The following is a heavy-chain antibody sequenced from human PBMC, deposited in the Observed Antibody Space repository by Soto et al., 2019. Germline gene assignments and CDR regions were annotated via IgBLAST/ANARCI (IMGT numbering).Heavy chain of an antibody. CDR1: GGTFSSYA. Sequence: QVQLVQSGAEVKKPGSSVRVSCKASGGTFSSYAISWVRQAPGHGLEWMGGIIPIFDTADYAQKIQGRVTSTGDESTSTAYMELSSLRYEETAVYCCAAHPMDTITCCSGMAGWGHGTTVTVSS. CDR3: AAHPMDTITCCSGMAG. V-gene: IGHV1-69*12. J-gene: IGHJ6*02. CDR2: IIPIFDTA. D-gene: IGHD5-18*01.